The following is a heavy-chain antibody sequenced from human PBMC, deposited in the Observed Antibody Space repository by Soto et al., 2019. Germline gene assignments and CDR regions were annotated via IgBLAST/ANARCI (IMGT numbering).Heavy chain of an antibody. D-gene: IGHD3-3*01. J-gene: IGHJ3*02. Sequence: ASVKVSCKASGYTFTSYYMHWVRQAPGQGLEWMGIINPSGGSTSYAQKFQGRVTMTRDTSTSTVYMELSSLRSEDTAVYYCARCAFRDFWSGPSDAFDIWGQGTMVTVSS. CDR1: GYTFTSYY. V-gene: IGHV1-46*01. CDR3: ARCAFRDFWSGPSDAFDI. CDR2: INPSGGST.